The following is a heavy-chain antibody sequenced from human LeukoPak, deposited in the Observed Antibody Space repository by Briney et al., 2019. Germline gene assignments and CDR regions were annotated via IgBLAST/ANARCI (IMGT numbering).Heavy chain of an antibody. J-gene: IGHJ5*02. CDR1: GGSISGYY. CDR3: ARRPGIGYCSGGSCYWFDP. V-gene: IGHV4-59*12. D-gene: IGHD2-15*01. Sequence: PSETLSLTCTVSGGSISGYYWSWIRQPPGKGLEWIGYISYSGRTNYNPSLKSRVTISVDTSKNQFSLKLSSVTAADTAVYYCARRPGIGYCSGGSCYWFDPWGQGTLVTVSS. CDR2: ISYSGRT.